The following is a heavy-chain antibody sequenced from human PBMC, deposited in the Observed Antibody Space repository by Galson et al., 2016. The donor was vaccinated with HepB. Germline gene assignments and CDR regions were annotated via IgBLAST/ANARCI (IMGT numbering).Heavy chain of an antibody. Sequence: SLRLSCAASGFTVRSNYMHWVRQAPGKGLEWVSVIHSGGTTYYADSVMGRFSISRDNSKNTLDLQMSGLRAEDTAVYYCARSLGSTTNYGMDVWGQGTPVTVSS. J-gene: IGHJ6*02. D-gene: IGHD1-26*01. CDR1: GFTVRSNY. CDR3: ARSLGSTTNYGMDV. CDR2: IHSGGTT. V-gene: IGHV3-53*01.